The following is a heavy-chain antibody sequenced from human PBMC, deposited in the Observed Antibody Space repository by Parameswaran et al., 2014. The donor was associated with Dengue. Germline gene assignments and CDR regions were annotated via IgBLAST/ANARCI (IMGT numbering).Heavy chain of an antibody. V-gene: IGHV4-31*02. J-gene: IGHJ4*02. CDR3: ARSAGYYSGWSFDY. D-gene: IGHD6-19*01. CDR2: IHYSGST. Sequence: WIRQPQEGPGVDWYIHYSGSTYYNPSLKSRVTISVDTSKNQFSLKLSSVTAADTAVYYCARSAGYYSGWSFDYWGQGTLVTVSS.